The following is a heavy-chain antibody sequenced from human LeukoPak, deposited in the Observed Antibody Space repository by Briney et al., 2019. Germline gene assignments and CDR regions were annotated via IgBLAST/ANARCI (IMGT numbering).Heavy chain of an antibody. Sequence: SETLSLTCTVSGGSISSSSYYWGWLRQPPGKGLEWFGSIYYSGSTYYNPSLKSRVTISVDTSKNQFSLKLSSVTAADTAVYYCARPKGGNWGYYFDYWGQGTLVTVSS. D-gene: IGHD4-23*01. CDR3: ARPKGGNWGYYFDY. CDR2: IYYSGST. J-gene: IGHJ4*02. V-gene: IGHV4-39*01. CDR1: GGSISSSSYY.